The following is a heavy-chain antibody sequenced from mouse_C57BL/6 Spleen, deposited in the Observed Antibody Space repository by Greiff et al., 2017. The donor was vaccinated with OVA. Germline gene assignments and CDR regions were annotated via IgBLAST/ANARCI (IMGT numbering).Heavy chain of an antibody. CDR3: ARWSDDYAMDC. Sequence: QVQLQQSGAELVKPGASVKISCKASGYAFSSYWMNWVKQRPGKGLEWIGQIYPGDGDTNYNGKFKGKATLTADKSSSTAYMQLSSLTSEDSAVYFCARWSDDYAMDCWGQGTSVTVSS. CDR1: GYAFSSYW. V-gene: IGHV1-80*01. J-gene: IGHJ4*01. CDR2: IYPGDGDT.